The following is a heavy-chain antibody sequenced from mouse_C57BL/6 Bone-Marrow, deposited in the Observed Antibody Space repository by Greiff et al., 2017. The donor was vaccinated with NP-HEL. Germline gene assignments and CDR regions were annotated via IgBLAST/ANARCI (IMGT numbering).Heavy chain of an antibody. CDR2: ISSGGDYI. Sequence: DVMLVESGEGLVKPGGSLKLSCAASGFTFSSYAMSWVRQTPEKRLEWVAYISSGGDYIYYADTVKGRFTISRDNARNTLYLQMSSLKSEDTAMYYCTRVRTTVPYYAMDYWGQGTSVTVSS. V-gene: IGHV5-9-1*02. CDR3: TRVRTTVPYYAMDY. D-gene: IGHD1-1*01. J-gene: IGHJ4*01. CDR1: GFTFSSYA.